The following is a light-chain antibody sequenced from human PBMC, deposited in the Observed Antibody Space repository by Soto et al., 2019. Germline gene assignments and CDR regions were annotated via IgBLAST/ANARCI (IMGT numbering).Light chain of an antibody. CDR3: QKYSSVPV. J-gene: IGKJ3*01. CDR2: AAS. CDR1: QGIRNF. V-gene: IGKV1-27*01. Sequence: DIQMTQSPTSLSASVGDRVTITCRASQGIRNFVAWYQQKPGKAPKLLIYAASTLQSGVPSRFSGSGSGTDFSLTINSLKPEDVATYSGQKYSSVPVFGPGTKVEIK.